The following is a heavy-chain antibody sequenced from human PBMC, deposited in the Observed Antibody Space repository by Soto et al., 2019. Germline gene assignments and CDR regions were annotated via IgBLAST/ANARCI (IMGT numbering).Heavy chain of an antibody. CDR2: INHSGST. J-gene: IGHJ6*02. Sequence: SETLSLTCAVYGESFSGYYWSWIRQPPGKGLEWIGEINHSGSTNYNPSLKSRVTISVDTSKNQFSLKLSSVTAADTAVYYCAGHMYYYDSSGYYFVGHGAPNYYYGMDVWGQGTTVTVSS. CDR3: AGHMYYYDSSGYYFVGHGAPNYYYGMDV. D-gene: IGHD3-22*01. CDR1: GESFSGYY. V-gene: IGHV4-34*01.